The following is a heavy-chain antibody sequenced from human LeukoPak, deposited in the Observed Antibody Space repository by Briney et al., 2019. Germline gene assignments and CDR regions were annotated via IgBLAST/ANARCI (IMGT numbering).Heavy chain of an antibody. CDR1: GFTFDDYG. V-gene: IGHV3-20*04. CDR3: ARGYGYCSGGSCSYFDY. CDR2: INWNGGST. J-gene: IGHJ4*02. Sequence: GGSLRLSRAASGFTFDDYGMSWVRQAPGKGLEWVSGINWNGGSTGYADSVKGRFTISRDNAKNSLYLQMNSLRAEDTALYYCARGYGYCSGGSCSYFDYWGQGTLVTVSS. D-gene: IGHD2-15*01.